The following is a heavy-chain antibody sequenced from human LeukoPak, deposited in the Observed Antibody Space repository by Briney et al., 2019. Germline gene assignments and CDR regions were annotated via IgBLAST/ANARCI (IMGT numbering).Heavy chain of an antibody. J-gene: IGHJ6*03. CDR3: AKSGGSCSGGSCYYYYYYMDV. V-gene: IGHV3-23*01. CDR1: GFTFSSYA. Sequence: PGGSLRLSCAASGFTFSSYASSWVRRAPGKGLEWVSTISGSGGSTYYADSVKGRFTISRDNSKNTLYLQMNSPRAEDTAVYYCAKSGGSCSGGSCYYYYYYMDVWGKGTTVTVSS. CDR2: ISGSGGST. D-gene: IGHD2-15*01.